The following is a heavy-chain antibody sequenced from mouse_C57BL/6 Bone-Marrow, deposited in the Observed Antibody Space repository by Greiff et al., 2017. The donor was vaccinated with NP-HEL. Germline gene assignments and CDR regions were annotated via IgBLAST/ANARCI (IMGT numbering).Heavy chain of an antibody. Sequence: QVQLQQPGAELVKPGASVKMSCKASGYTFTSYWITWVKQRPGQGLEWIGDIYPGSGSTNYNEKFKSKATLTVDTSSSTAYMQLSSLTSEDSAVYYWAREGAVYEGETWFAYWGQGTLVTVSA. CDR1: GYTFTSYW. CDR3: AREGAVYEGETWFAY. CDR2: IYPGSGST. J-gene: IGHJ3*01. V-gene: IGHV1-55*01. D-gene: IGHD2-12*01.